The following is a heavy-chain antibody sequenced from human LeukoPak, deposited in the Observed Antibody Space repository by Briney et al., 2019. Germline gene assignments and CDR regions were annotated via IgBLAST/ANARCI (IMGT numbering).Heavy chain of an antibody. CDR2: SYTSGST. CDR1: GGSISSSSYY. CDR3: ARHGRLRTYYYGSGTTSQYNWFDP. V-gene: IGHV4-61*02. Sequence: PSETLSLTCTVSGGSISSSSYYWSWIRQPAGKGLEWIGRSYTSGSTNYNPSLKSRVTISVDTSKNQVSLKLSSVTAADTAVYYCARHGRLRTYYYGSGTTSQYNWFDPWGQGTLVTVSS. J-gene: IGHJ5*02. D-gene: IGHD3-10*01.